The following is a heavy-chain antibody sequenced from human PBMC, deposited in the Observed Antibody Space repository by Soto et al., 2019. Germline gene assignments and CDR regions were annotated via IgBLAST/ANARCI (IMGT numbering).Heavy chain of an antibody. V-gene: IGHV3-13*01. CDR1: GFPFRSYD. J-gene: IGHJ6*02. CDR2: IGTAGDT. CDR3: ARDGPLLPLGMDV. Sequence: GGSLRRSCAACGFPFRSYDIHWVRQATGKGLEWVSAIGTAGDTYYPGSVKGRFTSSRENAKNSLYLQMNSLRAEDTAVYYCARDGPLLPLGMDVLGQGTTVTVSS. D-gene: IGHD1-26*01.